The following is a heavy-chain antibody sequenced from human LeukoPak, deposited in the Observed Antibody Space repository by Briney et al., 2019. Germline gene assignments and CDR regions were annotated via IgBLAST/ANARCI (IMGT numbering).Heavy chain of an antibody. CDR2: INPNNGGT. CDR3: AREPNSGYYYYMDV. CDR1: GYTFTGYY. Sequence: ASVKVSCKASGYTFTGYYMHWVRQAPGQGLEWMGRINPNNGGTNYAQKFQGRVTMTRDTSISTAYMELSRLRSDDTAVYYCAREPNSGYYYYMDVWGKGTTVTVSS. J-gene: IGHJ6*03. V-gene: IGHV1-2*06. D-gene: IGHD4-23*01.